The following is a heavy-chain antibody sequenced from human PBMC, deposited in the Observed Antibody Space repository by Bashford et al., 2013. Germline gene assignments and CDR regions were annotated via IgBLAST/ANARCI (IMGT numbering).Heavy chain of an antibody. Sequence: GGSLRLSCAASGLTVGSDYMSWVRQAPGKGLEWVSIIYSDGKTSYGDSVKGRFTISRDNSKNTLHLQMNSLRVEDTAVYYCASVRRGSVITIFDMRYAMDVWGQGTTVTVSS. CDR3: ASVRRGSVITIFDMRYAMDV. CDR1: GLTVGSDY. J-gene: IGHJ6*02. CDR2: IYSDGKT. V-gene: IGHV3-53*01. D-gene: IGHD3-3*01.